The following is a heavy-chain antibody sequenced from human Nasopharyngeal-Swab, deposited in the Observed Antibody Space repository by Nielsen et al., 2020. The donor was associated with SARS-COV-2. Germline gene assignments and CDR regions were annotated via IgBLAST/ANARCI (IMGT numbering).Heavy chain of an antibody. V-gene: IGHV4-39*01. Sequence: SETLSLTCIVSGGSISSSSYYWGWIRQPPGKGLEWIGSIYYSGSTYYNPSLKSRVTISVDTSKNQFSLKLSSVTAADTAVYYCARRTYYYGSGSYYNYFDYWGQGTLVTVSS. J-gene: IGHJ4*02. CDR3: ARRTYYYGSGSYYNYFDY. CDR2: IYYSGST. D-gene: IGHD3-10*01. CDR1: GGSISSSSYY.